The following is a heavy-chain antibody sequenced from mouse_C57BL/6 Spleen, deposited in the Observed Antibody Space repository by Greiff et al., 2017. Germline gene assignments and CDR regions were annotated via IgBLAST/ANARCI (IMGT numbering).Heavy chain of an antibody. D-gene: IGHD2-1*01. CDR3: ARLLTLYYAMDY. Sequence: EVQLQESGAELVKPGASVKLSCTASGFNIKDYYMHWVKQRTEQGLEWIGRIDPEAGEPKYAPKFQGKATITADTSSNTAYLQLSSLTSEDTAVYYWARLLTLYYAMDYWGQGTSVTVSS. J-gene: IGHJ4*01. CDR2: IDPEAGEP. V-gene: IGHV14-2*01. CDR1: GFNIKDYY.